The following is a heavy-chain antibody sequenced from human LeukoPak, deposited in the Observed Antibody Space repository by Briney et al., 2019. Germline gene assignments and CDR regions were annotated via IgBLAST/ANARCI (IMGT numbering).Heavy chain of an antibody. J-gene: IGHJ4*02. CDR3: AKGWSAAAGTLDY. CDR2: ISWNSGSI. CDR1: GFTFDDYA. V-gene: IGHV3-9*01. Sequence: GGSLRLSCAASGFTFDDYAMHWVRQAPGKGLEWVPGISWNSGSIGYADSVKGRFTISRDNAKNSLYLQMNSLRAEDTALYYCAKGWSAAAGTLDYWGQGTLVTVSS. D-gene: IGHD6-13*01.